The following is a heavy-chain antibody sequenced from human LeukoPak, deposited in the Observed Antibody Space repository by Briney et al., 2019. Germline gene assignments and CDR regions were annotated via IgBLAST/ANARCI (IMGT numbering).Heavy chain of an antibody. D-gene: IGHD1-1*01. CDR2: ISSSSSSI. Sequence: GGSLRLSCAASGFTFSSYSMKWVRQAPGKGLQWVSSISSSSSSIYHADSVRGRFTISRDNAKNSLYLQMNTLSAEDTAIYYCAREGNWNLDSWGQGSLVTVSS. J-gene: IGHJ4*02. CDR3: AREGNWNLDS. CDR1: GFTFSSYS. V-gene: IGHV3-21*01.